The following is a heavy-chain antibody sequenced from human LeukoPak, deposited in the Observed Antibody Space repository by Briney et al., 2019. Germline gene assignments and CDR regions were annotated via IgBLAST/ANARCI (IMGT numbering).Heavy chain of an antibody. CDR3: AKDGGGWYTSGWYYFDY. J-gene: IGHJ4*02. Sequence: PGGSLRLSCAASGFTFTIYWMSWVRQAPGKGLEWVSSISRNGSNTYYADSVKGRFTISRDNSKNTMCLQMNSLRAEDTAVYYCAKDGGGWYTSGWYYFDYWGQGTLVTVSS. D-gene: IGHD6-19*01. V-gene: IGHV3-23*01. CDR1: GFTFTIYW. CDR2: ISRNGSNT.